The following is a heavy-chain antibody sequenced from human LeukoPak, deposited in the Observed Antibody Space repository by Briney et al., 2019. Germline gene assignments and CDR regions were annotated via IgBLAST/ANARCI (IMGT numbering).Heavy chain of an antibody. CDR3: AKMRGSSGWYRDWFDP. J-gene: IGHJ5*02. Sequence: PGGSLRLSCAASGFTFSSYAMSWVRQAPGKGLEWVSVISGSGDNTYYADSVKGRFTISRDNSKNTLYLQMNSLRAEDTAVYYCAKMRGSSGWYRDWFDPWGQGTLVTVSS. CDR2: ISGSGDNT. CDR1: GFTFSSYA. V-gene: IGHV3-23*01. D-gene: IGHD6-19*01.